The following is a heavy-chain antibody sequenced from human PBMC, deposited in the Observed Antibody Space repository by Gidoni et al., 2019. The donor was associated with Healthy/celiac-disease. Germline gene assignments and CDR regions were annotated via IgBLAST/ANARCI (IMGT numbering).Heavy chain of an antibody. D-gene: IGHD3-10*01. Sequence: QVQLVESGGGVVQPGRSRRLAWEASGFTCSSDGRTGVRQAPGRGLELVAVISYDGSHKSYADSVKGRFTISSDNSKNTLYLPMNRLRAEDTSVYYCAKGWGSGSYYDSNRAYYYGMDVWGQGTTVTVSS. CDR2: ISYDGSHK. V-gene: IGHV3-30*18. J-gene: IGHJ6*02. CDR3: AKGWGSGSYYDSNRAYYYGMDV. CDR1: GFTCSSDG.